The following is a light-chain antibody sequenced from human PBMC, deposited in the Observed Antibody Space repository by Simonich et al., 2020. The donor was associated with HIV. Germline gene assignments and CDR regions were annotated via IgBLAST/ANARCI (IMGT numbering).Light chain of an antibody. J-gene: IGKJ3*01. CDR1: QSIISY. CDR3: QQSRSTPFT. V-gene: IGKV1-39*01. CDR2: AAS. Sequence: DIQMTQSPSSLSASVGDRVTITCRASQSIISYFNWYQQKPGKAPKLLIYAASSLQSGVPSRFSGSGSGTDFTLTISSLQPEDFATYFCQQSRSTPFTFGPGTKVDIK.